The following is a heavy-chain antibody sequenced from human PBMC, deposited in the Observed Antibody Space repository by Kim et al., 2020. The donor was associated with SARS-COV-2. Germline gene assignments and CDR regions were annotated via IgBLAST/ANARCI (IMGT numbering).Heavy chain of an antibody. CDR3: ARGYGDTEDYFDY. D-gene: IGHD4-17*01. J-gene: IGHJ4*02. CDR2: IYHSGST. CDR1: GYSISSGYY. Sequence: SETLSFTCTVSGYSISSGYYWGWIRQPPGKGLEWIGSIYHSGSTYYNPSLKRRVTISVDTSKNQFSLKLSSVTAADTAVYYCARGYGDTEDYFDYWGQGTLVTVSS. V-gene: IGHV4-38-2*02.